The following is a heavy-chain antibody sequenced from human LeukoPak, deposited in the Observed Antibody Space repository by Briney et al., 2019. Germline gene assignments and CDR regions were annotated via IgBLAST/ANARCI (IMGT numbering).Heavy chain of an antibody. D-gene: IGHD2-15*01. CDR1: GFTFSSYA. CDR2: ISGSGGST. V-gene: IGHV3-23*01. J-gene: IGHJ5*02. Sequence: PGGSLRLSCAASGFTFSSYAMSRVRQAPGKGLERVSAISGSGGSTYYADSVKGRFTISRDNSKNTLYLQMNSLRAEDTAVYYCAKDRTDIVVVVAATPVGWFDPWGQGTLVTVSS. CDR3: AKDRTDIVVVVAATPVGWFDP.